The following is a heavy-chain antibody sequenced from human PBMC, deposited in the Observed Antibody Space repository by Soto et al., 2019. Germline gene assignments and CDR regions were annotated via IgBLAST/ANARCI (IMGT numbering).Heavy chain of an antibody. Sequence: EVQLVESGGGLVQPGGSLRLSCAASGFTFSSYSMNWVRQAPGKGLEWVSYISSSSSTIYYADSVKGRFTISRDNAKNSLYLKMTSLRAEDTAVYYCARVSLNWYFDLWGRGTLVTVSS. CDR2: ISSSSSTI. V-gene: IGHV3-48*01. CDR3: ARVSLNWYFDL. J-gene: IGHJ2*01. CDR1: GFTFSSYS.